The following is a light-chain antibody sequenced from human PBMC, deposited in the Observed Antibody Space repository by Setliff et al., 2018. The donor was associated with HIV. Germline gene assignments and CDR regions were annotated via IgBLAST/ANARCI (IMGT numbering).Light chain of an antibody. CDR2: DVS. CDR3: SSYTSSSTPYV. Sequence: QSALAQPASVSGSPGQPITISCTGTSSDVGTYNFVSWYQQHPGKAPKLLIYDVSNRPSGVSNRFSGSKSGNTASLTISGLQAEDGADYYCSSYTSSSTPYVFGTGTKVTV. CDR1: SSDVGTYNF. J-gene: IGLJ1*01. V-gene: IGLV2-14*03.